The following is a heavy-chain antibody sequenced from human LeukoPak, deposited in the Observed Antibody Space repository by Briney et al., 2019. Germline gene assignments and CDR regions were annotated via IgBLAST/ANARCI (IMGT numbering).Heavy chain of an antibody. J-gene: IGHJ5*02. D-gene: IGHD2-21*02. V-gene: IGHV4-59*08. CDR2: VYFSGST. CDR1: GGSINSYY. Sequence: PSETLSLTCSVSGGSINSYYWTWIRQPPGKGLEWIGYVYFSGSTNYDPSLKSRVTISVDTSKNQFSLKVSSETAADTAVYYCARLGVAVTTAWGQGTLVTVSS. CDR3: ARLGVAVTTA.